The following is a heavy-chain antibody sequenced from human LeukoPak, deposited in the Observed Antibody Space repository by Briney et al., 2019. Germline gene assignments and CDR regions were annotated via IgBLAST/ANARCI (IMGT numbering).Heavy chain of an antibody. J-gene: IGHJ6*03. Sequence: PSETLSLTCTVAGGSISTSTYNWGWIRQPPGKGQGWIGRVYYSEITYYNPSVESRVTISVDTSKNHFSLELNSVTAADTGVYFCARQVRSPVVMFMDVWGKGTTVIVSS. V-gene: IGHV4-39*01. CDR3: ARQVRSPVVMFMDV. CDR2: VYYSEIT. CDR1: GGSISTSTYN. D-gene: IGHD3-22*01.